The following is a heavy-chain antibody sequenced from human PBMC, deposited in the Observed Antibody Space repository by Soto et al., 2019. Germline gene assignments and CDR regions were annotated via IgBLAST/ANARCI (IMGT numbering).Heavy chain of an antibody. CDR3: AFSSSWYPAYYYYMDV. V-gene: IGHV3-74*01. D-gene: IGHD6-13*01. CDR1: GFTFSSYW. J-gene: IGHJ6*03. Sequence: GGSLRLSCAASGFTFSSYWMHWVRQAPGKGLVWVSRINSDGSSTSYADSVKGRFTISRDNAKNTLYLQMNSLRAEDTAVYYCAFSSSWYPAYYYYMDVWGKGTTVTVSS. CDR2: INSDGSST.